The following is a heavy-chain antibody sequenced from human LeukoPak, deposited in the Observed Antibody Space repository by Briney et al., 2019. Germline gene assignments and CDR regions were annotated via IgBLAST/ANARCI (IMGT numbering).Heavy chain of an antibody. J-gene: IGHJ3*02. D-gene: IGHD2-8*01. CDR1: GFTFSSYS. CDR2: ISSSSSYI. Sequence: GGSLRLSCAASGFTFSSYSMNWVRQAPGKGLEWVSSISSSSSYIYYADSVKGRFTISRDNAKNSLYLQMNSLRAEDTAVYYCARADIVPMVYAIGVDAFDIWGQGTMVTVSS. CDR3: ARADIVPMVYAIGVDAFDI. V-gene: IGHV3-21*01.